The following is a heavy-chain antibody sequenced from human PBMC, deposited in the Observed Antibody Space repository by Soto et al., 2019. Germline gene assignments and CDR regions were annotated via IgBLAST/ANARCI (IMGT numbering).Heavy chain of an antibody. J-gene: IGHJ4*02. V-gene: IGHV3-66*01. CDR2: IYSGGST. CDR1: GFTFSSYT. D-gene: IGHD6-19*01. CDR3: ARELWSSAWKNYFDY. Sequence: GGSLRLSCAASGFTFSSYTMNWVRQAPGKGLEWVSVIYSGGSTYYADSVKGRFTISRDNSKNTLYLQMNSLRAEDTAVYYCARELWSSAWKNYFDYWGQGTLVTVSS.